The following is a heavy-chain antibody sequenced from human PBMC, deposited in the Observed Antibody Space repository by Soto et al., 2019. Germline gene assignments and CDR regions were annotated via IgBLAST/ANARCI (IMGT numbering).Heavy chain of an antibody. CDR3: AKDGAAAYPYYYYYMDV. CDR2: ISGSSGST. D-gene: IGHD6-13*01. Sequence: PGGSLRLSCAASGFTFSSYAMSWVRQAPGKGLEWVSAISGSSGSTYYADSVKGRFTISRDNSKNTLYLQMNSLGAEDTAVYYCAKDGAAAYPYYYYYMDVWGKGTTVTVSS. J-gene: IGHJ6*03. CDR1: GFTFSSYA. V-gene: IGHV3-23*01.